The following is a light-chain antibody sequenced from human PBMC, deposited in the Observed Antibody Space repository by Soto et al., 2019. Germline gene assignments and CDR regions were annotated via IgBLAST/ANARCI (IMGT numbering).Light chain of an antibody. CDR2: SAS. V-gene: IGKV1-39*01. J-gene: IGKJ2*01. CDR3: QQSFGDPRT. Sequence: IQMSQSQSSLSASVGDSVTITCRASETIIDYLNWYQQQPGEAPKLLIFSASSLHSGVPSRFRGSGSGTHFTLTISSLQPGDFATYSWQQSFGDPRTFGQGTKLQAK. CDR1: ETIIDY.